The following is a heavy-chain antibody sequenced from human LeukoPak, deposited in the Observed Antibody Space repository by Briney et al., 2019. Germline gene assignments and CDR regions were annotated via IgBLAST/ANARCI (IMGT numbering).Heavy chain of an antibody. CDR1: GFTFDDHA. Sequence: PGRSLRLSCAASGFTFDDHAMHWVRQGPGKGLEWVSGISWNSGSIGYADSVKGRFTLSRDNAKNSLYLQMNSLRAEDTALYYCAKSGDSSGYDAFDIWGQGTMVTVSS. CDR3: AKSGDSSGYDAFDI. D-gene: IGHD3-22*01. V-gene: IGHV3-9*01. CDR2: ISWNSGSI. J-gene: IGHJ3*02.